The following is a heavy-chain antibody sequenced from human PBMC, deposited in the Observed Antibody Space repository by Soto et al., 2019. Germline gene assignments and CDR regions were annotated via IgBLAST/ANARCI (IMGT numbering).Heavy chain of an antibody. CDR1: GYTFTSYG. J-gene: IGHJ3*01. V-gene: IGHV1-18*01. D-gene: IGHD2-2*01. Sequence: ASVKVSCKASGYTFTSYGISWVRQAPGQGLEWMGWISAYNGNTNYAQKLQGRVTMTTDTSTSTAYMELRSLRSDDTAVYYCARDPLGYCSSTSCYFFNRAFDFRGQGTSVTVSS. CDR3: ARDPLGYCSSTSCYFFNRAFDF. CDR2: ISAYNGNT.